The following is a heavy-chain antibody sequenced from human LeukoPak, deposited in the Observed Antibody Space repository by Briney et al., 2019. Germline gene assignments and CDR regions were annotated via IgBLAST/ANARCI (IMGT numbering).Heavy chain of an antibody. J-gene: IGHJ2*01. D-gene: IGHD4-17*01. CDR1: GGSISSYY. V-gene: IGHV4-59*08. CDR2: IDYSERT. CDR3: AITTVTTIYFYFDL. Sequence: PSETLSLTCTVSGGSISSYYWSWIRQPPGKGLEWIGYIDYSERTNYNPSLPSRVTISVDTSKNQFSLKMNSVTATDTAAYYCAITTVTTIYFYFDLWGRGTLVTVSS.